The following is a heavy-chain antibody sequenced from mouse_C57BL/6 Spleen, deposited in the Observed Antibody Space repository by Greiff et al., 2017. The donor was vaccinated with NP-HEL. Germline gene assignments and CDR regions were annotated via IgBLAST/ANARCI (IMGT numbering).Heavy chain of an antibody. J-gene: IGHJ3*01. D-gene: IGHD2-1*01. CDR2: LSSGGYYI. CDR3: TRDLYS. Sequence: EVKVVESGEGLVKPGGSLKLSCAASGFTFSSYAMSWVRQTPEKRLEWVAYLSSGGYYIYYADTVKGRFPISRDNARNTLYLQMSSLNSEDTAMYYCTRDLYSWGQGTLVTVSA. CDR1: GFTFSSYA. V-gene: IGHV5-9-1*02.